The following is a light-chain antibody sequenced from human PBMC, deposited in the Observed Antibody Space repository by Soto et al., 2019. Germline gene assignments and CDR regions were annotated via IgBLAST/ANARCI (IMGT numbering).Light chain of an antibody. V-gene: IGKV3-20*01. J-gene: IGKJ1*01. CDR2: GAS. CDR3: QQYGSSSWT. Sequence: EIVLTQSPGTLSLSPGERATLSCRASQSVSSSYLAWYQQKPGQAPRLLIYGASSRATGIPDRFSGSGSGTDFTLTISRLEPEDFAVYYCQQYGSSSWTX. CDR1: QSVSSSY.